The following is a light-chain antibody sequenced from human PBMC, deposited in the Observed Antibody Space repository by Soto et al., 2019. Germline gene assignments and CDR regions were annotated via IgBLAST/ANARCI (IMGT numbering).Light chain of an antibody. V-gene: IGLV2-11*01. J-gene: IGLJ2*01. Sequence: QSALTQPRSVSGSPGQSVTISCTGTSSDVGGYNYVSWYQHHPDTVPKLIIFGVSKRPSGVPDRFSGSKSGNTASLTISGLQAEDEADYFCCSYAGTYTVFFGGETKLTVL. CDR1: SSDVGGYNY. CDR3: CSYAGTYTVF. CDR2: GVS.